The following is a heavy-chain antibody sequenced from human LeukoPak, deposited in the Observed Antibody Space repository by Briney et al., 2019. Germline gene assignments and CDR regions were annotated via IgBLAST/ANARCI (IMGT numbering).Heavy chain of an antibody. CDR2: ISSSSSYI. CDR1: GFTFSSYS. J-gene: IGHJ3*02. V-gene: IGHV3-21*01. CDR3: ARDPPLTYSGSHDAFDI. Sequence: GGSLRLSCAASGFTFSSYSMNWVRQAPGKGLEWVSSISSSSSYIYYADSVKGRFTISRDNAKNSLYLQMNSLGAEDTAVYYCARDPPLTYSGSHDAFDIWGQGTMVTVSS. D-gene: IGHD1-26*01.